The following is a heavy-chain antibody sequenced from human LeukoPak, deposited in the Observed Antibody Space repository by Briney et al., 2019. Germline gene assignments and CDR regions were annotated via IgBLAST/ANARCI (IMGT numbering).Heavy chain of an antibody. CDR1: GYTFTGYF. Sequence: ASVKVSCKATGYTFTGYFLHWVRQAPGQGLEWMGWINPNSGGTDYAQEFQGRVTMTRDTSITTTYMEVSRLTSDDTAMYYCARRFAVRNWNPSDAFDIWGQGTMVTVSS. D-gene: IGHD1-20*01. V-gene: IGHV1-2*02. CDR3: ARRFAVRNWNPSDAFDI. CDR2: INPNSGGT. J-gene: IGHJ3*02.